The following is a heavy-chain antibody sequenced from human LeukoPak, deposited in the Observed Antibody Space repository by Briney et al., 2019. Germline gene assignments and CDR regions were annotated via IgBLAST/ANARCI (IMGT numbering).Heavy chain of an antibody. V-gene: IGHV3-23*01. J-gene: IGHJ4*02. CDR3: AGSGYYYGYFDY. CDR2: ISGSGGST. Sequence: GGSLRLSCAASGFTFSSYAMSWFRQAPGKGLEWVSAISGSGGSTYYADSVKGRFTISRDNSKNTLYLQMNSLRAEDTAVYYCAGSGYYYGYFDYWGQGTLVTVSS. D-gene: IGHD3-22*01. CDR1: GFTFSSYA.